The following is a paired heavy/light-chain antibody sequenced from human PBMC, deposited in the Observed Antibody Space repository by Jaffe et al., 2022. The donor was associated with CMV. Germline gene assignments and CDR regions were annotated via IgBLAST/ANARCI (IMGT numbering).Light chain of an antibody. CDR2: GAS. CDR1: QSVSSSY. CDR3: QQYGSSST. Sequence: EIVLTQSPGTLSLSPGERATLSCRASQSVSSSYLAWYQQKPGQAPRLLIYGASSRATGIPDRFSGSGSGTDFTLTISRLEPEDFAVYYCQQYGSSSTFGQGTKLEIK. V-gene: IGKV3-20*01. J-gene: IGKJ2*01.
Heavy chain of an antibody. V-gene: IGHV1-69*01. CDR1: GGTFSSYA. D-gene: IGHD5-18*01. CDR2: IIPIFGTA. J-gene: IGHJ5*02. Sequence: QVQLVQSGAEVKKPGSSVKVSCKASGGTFSSYAISWVRQAPGQGLEWMGGIIPIFGTANYAQKFQGRVTITADESTSTAYMELSSLRSEDTAVYYCAIQTRIQLWLSTPTRGWFDPWGQGTLVTVSS. CDR3: AIQTRIQLWLSTPTRGWFDP.